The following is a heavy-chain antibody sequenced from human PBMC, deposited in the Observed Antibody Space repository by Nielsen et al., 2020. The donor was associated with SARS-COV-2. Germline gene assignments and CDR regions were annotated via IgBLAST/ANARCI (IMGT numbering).Heavy chain of an antibody. V-gene: IGHV3-11*01. CDR2: ISSSGSTI. CDR3: AKNPRYSSSSGAFDI. Sequence: GGSLRLSCAASGFTFSDYYMSWIRQAPGKGLEWVSYISSSGSTIYYADSVKGRFTISRDNSKNTLYLQMNSLRAEDTAVYYCAKNPRYSSSSGAFDIWGQGTMVTVSS. D-gene: IGHD6-6*01. CDR1: GFTFSDYY. J-gene: IGHJ3*02.